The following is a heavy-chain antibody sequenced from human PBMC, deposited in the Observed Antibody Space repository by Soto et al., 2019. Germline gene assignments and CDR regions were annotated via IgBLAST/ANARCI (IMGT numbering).Heavy chain of an antibody. D-gene: IGHD3-22*01. CDR1: GDSVSSNSAA. J-gene: IGHJ3*02. CDR3: ARDLGDYYERRGYYYSDAFDI. V-gene: IGHV6-1*01. CDR2: TYYRSKWYN. Sequence: SQTLSLTCAISGDSVSSNSAAWNWIRQSPSRGLEWLGRTYYRSKWYNDYAVSVKNRITINPDTSKNQFSLQLNSVTPEDTAVYYCARDLGDYYERRGYYYSDAFDIWGQGTMVTVSS.